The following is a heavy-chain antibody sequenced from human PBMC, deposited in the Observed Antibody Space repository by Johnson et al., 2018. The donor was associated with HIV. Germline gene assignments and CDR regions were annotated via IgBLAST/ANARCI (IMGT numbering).Heavy chain of an antibody. CDR2: SNSDGSST. Sequence: VQLVESGGGLVKPGGSLRLSCAASGFIFSRSWMHWVRQVPGKGLVWVSRSNSDGSSTSYADSVKGRFTIYRDNFKNTLYLQMNSLRAEDTALYYCARQHYYGSGSYPGACDIWGQGTMVTVSS. D-gene: IGHD3-10*01. J-gene: IGHJ3*02. CDR3: ARQHYYGSGSYPGACDI. CDR1: GFIFSRSW. V-gene: IGHV3-74*02.